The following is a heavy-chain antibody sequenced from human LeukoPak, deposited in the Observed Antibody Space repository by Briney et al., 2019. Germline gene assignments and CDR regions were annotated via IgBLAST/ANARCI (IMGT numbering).Heavy chain of an antibody. J-gene: IGHJ4*02. CDR1: GFTFSSYA. Sequence: GGSLRLSCAASGFTFSSYAMSWVRQAPGKGLEWVSGISAGGGSTYYADSVKGRFTISRDSSKNILYLQMNSLRAEDTAVYYCATIRGQYCSGGSCYGPDYWGQGTLVTVSS. CDR3: ATIRGQYCSGGSCYGPDY. CDR2: ISAGGGST. D-gene: IGHD2-15*01. V-gene: IGHV3-23*01.